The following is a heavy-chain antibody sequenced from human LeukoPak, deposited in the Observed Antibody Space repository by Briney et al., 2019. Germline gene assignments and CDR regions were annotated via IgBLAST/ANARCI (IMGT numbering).Heavy chain of an antibody. CDR3: ARHEGATDY. CDR2: IYYSGST. Sequence: PSGTLSLTCTVSGGSISSYYWSWIRQPPGKGLEWIGYIYYSGSTNYNPSLKSRVTISVDRSKNQFSLKLSSVTAADTAVYYCARHEGATDYWGQGTLVTVSS. CDR1: GGSISSYY. V-gene: IGHV4-59*08. J-gene: IGHJ4*02. D-gene: IGHD1-26*01.